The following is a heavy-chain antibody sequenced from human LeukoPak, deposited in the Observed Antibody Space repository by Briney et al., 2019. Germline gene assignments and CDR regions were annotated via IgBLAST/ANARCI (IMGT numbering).Heavy chain of an antibody. CDR1: GYTLTELS. V-gene: IGHV1-24*01. CDR3: ATLRRELLRSSVCYFGY. Sequence: ASVKVSCKVSGYTLTELSMHWVRQAPGKGLEWMGGFDPEDGETIYAQKFQGRVTMTEDTSTDTAYMELSSLRSEDTAVYYCATLRRELLRSSVCYFGYWGQGTLVTVSS. CDR2: FDPEDGET. J-gene: IGHJ4*02. D-gene: IGHD1-26*01.